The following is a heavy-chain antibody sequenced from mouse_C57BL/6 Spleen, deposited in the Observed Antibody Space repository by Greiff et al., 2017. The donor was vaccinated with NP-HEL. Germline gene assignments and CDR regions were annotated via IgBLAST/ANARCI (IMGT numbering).Heavy chain of an antibody. CDR1: GYAFSSYW. J-gene: IGHJ3*01. V-gene: IGHV1-80*01. Sequence: QVHVKQSGAELVKPGASVKISCKASGYAFSSYWMNWVKQRPGKGLEWIGQIYPGDGDTNYNGKFKGKATLTADKSSSTAYMQLSSLTSEDSAVYVCARGGDGTWFAYWGQGTLVTVSA. CDR2: IYPGDGDT. D-gene: IGHD2-3*01. CDR3: ARGGDGTWFAY.